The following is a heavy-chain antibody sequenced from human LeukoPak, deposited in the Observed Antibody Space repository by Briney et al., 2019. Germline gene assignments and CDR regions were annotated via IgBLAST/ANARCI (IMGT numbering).Heavy chain of an antibody. J-gene: IGHJ4*02. Sequence: SETLSLTCTVSGYSISSGYYWGWIRQPPGKGLEWIGSIYHSGSTYYNPSLKSRVTISVDTSKNQFSLKLSSVTAADTAVYYCARVLTLGSFDYWGQGTLVTVSS. V-gene: IGHV4-38-2*02. CDR3: ARVLTLGSFDY. CDR1: GYSISSGYY. CDR2: IYHSGST. D-gene: IGHD3-16*01.